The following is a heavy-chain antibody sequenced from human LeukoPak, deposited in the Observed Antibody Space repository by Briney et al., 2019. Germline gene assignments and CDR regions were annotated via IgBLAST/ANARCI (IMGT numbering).Heavy chain of an antibody. J-gene: IGHJ4*02. CDR2: VGGANSIT. D-gene: IGHD1-1*01. CDR3: AKGFWRYLDY. CDR1: GFTFSTYA. V-gene: IGHV3-23*01. Sequence: PSGGSLRLSCVASGFTFSTYAMSWVRQAPGKGLEWVSAVGGANSITYYTDSVEGRFTVSRDNFKNTVYLQMNSLRAEDTAVYYCAKGFWRYLDYWGQGTLVTVSS.